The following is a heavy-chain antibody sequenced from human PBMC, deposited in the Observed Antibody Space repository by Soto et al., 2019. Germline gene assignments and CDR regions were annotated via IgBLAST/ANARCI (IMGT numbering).Heavy chain of an antibody. V-gene: IGHV1-69*12. CDR2: IIPIFGTA. CDR3: ARHVPAAGYYYGMDV. CDR1: GGTFSSYA. J-gene: IGHJ6*02. Sequence: QVQLVQSGAEVKKPGSSVKVSCKASGGTFSSYAISWVRQAPGQGLEWMGGIIPIFGTANYAQKFQGRVTTSSLGTATYPRKFQGRFTITADESTSTAYMELSSLRSEDTAVYYCARHVPAAGYYYGMDVWGQGTTVTVSS. D-gene: IGHD2-2*01.